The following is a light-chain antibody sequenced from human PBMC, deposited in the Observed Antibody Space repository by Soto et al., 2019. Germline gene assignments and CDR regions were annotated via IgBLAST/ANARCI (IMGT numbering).Light chain of an antibody. J-gene: IGKJ1*01. Sequence: DSQMTQYQSSLSASVGDRVTITCRASQSISSYLNWYQQKPGKAPKLLIYAASSLQSGVPSRFSGSGSGTDFTLTISSLQPEDFATYYCQQSYSTPRPFGQGTKVDIK. V-gene: IGKV1-39*01. CDR3: QQSYSTPRP. CDR2: AAS. CDR1: QSISSY.